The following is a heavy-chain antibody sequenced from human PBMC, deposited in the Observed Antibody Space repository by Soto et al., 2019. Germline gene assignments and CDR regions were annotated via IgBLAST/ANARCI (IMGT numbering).Heavy chain of an antibody. D-gene: IGHD3-22*01. V-gene: IGHV3-33*01. CDR3: AGADNSAGPAY. Sequence: QVQLVESGGGVVQPGKSLRLSCAASGFTFSTYGMHWVRQAPGKGLEWVALIWYDGSEKYYADSVTGRFTISRDNFKRTLNLHMPSLGAEDTAVYYCAGADNSAGPAYLGQGTLVTVSS. J-gene: IGHJ4*02. CDR1: GFTFSTYG. CDR2: IWYDGSEK.